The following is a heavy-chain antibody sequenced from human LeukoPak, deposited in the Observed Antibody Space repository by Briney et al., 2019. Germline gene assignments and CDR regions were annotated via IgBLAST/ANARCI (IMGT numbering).Heavy chain of an antibody. Sequence: SETLSLTCTVSGGSISSGDYYWSWIRQPPGKGLEWIGYIYYSGTPNYNPSLKSRVTILVDTSRNQFSLKLSSVTAADTAVYYCARGSIPDYWGQGILVTVSS. CDR2: IYYSGTP. CDR3: ARGSIPDY. CDR1: GGSISSGDYY. V-gene: IGHV4-30-4*01. D-gene: IGHD2-21*01. J-gene: IGHJ4*02.